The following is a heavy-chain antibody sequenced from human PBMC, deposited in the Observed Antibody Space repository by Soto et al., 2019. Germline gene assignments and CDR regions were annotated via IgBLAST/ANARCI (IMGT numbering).Heavy chain of an antibody. CDR1: GYTFTGYY. V-gene: IGHV1-46*03. CDR3: SRVDPGETSPFDH. D-gene: IGHD3-10*01. CDR2: INPFNGSR. J-gene: IGHJ4*02. Sequence: GASVKVSCKASGYTFTGYYMHWVRQAPGQGLEWMGWINPFNGSRMFAQRFQGRVTMTRDTSTSTVYMEVSSLRSEDTAVYYCSRVDPGETSPFDHWGQGTLVTVSS.